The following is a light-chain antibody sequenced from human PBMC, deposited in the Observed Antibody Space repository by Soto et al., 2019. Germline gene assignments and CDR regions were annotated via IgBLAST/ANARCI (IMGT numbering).Light chain of an antibody. J-gene: IGLJ2*01. CDR2: DVN. V-gene: IGLV2-14*03. CDR1: SSDIGAYAY. Sequence: QSVLTQPASVSGSPGQAIAISCTGNSSDIGAYAYVSWYQQHPGKVPKLIVFDVNYRPSGVSSRFSGSKSGNTASLTIAGLQAEDEADYYCSSYTRASSVIFGGGTKLTVL. CDR3: SSYTRASSVI.